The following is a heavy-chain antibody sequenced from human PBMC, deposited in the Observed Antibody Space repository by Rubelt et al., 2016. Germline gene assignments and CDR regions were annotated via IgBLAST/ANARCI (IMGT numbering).Heavy chain of an antibody. CDR3: ARVFSGTSVGWLDP. J-gene: IGHJ5*02. V-gene: IGHV1-24*01. CDR1: GYTLTELS. CDR2: FDPEDGET. Sequence: QVQLVQSGAEVKKPGASVKVSCKVSGYTLTELSMHWVRQAPGKGLEWMGGFDPEDGETIYAQKLQGRVTMTTETSTSTAYLELRSLRSDETAVYYCARVFSGTSVGWLDPWGQGTLVTVSS. D-gene: IGHD1-26*01.